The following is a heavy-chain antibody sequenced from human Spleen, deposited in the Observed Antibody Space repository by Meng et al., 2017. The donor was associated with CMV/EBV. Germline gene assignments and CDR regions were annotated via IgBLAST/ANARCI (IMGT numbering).Heavy chain of an antibody. J-gene: IGHJ4*02. V-gene: IGHV5-51*01. Sequence: GESLKISCKGSGYSFTSYWIGWVRQMPGKGLEWMGVIYPGDSDTRYIPSFQGQVTISADKSLSTAYLQWSSLKASDTAVYYCARPNNTGWYADNWGQGTLVTVSS. D-gene: IGHD6-19*01. CDR1: GYSFTSYW. CDR3: ARPNNTGWYADN. CDR2: IYPGDSDT.